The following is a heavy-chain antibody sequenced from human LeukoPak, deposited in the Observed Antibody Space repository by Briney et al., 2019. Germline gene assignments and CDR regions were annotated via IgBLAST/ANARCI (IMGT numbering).Heavy chain of an antibody. CDR1: GFTFSSYW. CDR2: IKQDGSEK. J-gene: IGHJ6*03. D-gene: IGHD5-24*01. V-gene: IGHV3-7*01. CDR3: ARGRSRSFAYYYYMDV. Sequence: PGGSLRLSCAASGFTFSSYWMSWVRQAPGKGLEWVANIKQDGSEKYYVDSVKGRFTISRDNAKNSLYLQMNSLRAEDTAVDYCARGRSRSFAYYYYMDVWGKGTTVTVS.